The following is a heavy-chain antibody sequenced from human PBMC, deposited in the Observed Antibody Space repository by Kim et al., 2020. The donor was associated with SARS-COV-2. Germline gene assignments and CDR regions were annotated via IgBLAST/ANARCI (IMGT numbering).Heavy chain of an antibody. J-gene: IGHJ2*01. V-gene: IGHV4-39*02. D-gene: IGHD2-8*02. CDR1: GASISSSGYY. CDR2: ISYGGTT. Sequence: SETLSLTCSVSGASISSSGYYWGWIRQPPGKGLEWIGSISYGGTTYYNPSLKSRVTISVDASDDLFSLKLSSVTAADTGFYYCTRRALPYWSDWFFALWGHGTLVTVSS. CDR3: TRRALPYWSDWFFAL.